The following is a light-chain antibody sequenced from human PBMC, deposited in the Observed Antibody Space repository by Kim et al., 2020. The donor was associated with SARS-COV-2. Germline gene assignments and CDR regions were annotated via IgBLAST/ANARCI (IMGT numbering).Light chain of an antibody. V-gene: IGLV3-1*01. CDR2: QDS. CDR3: QAWDSSMGV. Sequence: SYELTQPPSVSVSPGQTASITCSGDKLGDKYACWYQQKPGQSPVLVIYQDSKRPSGIPERFSGSNSANTATLTISGTQAMDEADYYCQAWDSSMGVFGGGTKLTVL. CDR1: KLGDKY. J-gene: IGLJ2*01.